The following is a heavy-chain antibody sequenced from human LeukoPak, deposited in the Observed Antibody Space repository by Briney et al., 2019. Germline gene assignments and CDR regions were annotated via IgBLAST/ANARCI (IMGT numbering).Heavy chain of an antibody. CDR3: ARAGSGKRQLDY. V-gene: IGHV4-59*12. J-gene: IGHJ4*02. D-gene: IGHD6-13*01. Sequence: SETLTLTCTVSGGSIRGLYLSWIRQSPGMGLEWIGYIYYSGNTNYNPSLKSRVTISLDTSRSQSSLKLTSVTAADTAVYYCARAGSGKRQLDYWGQGTVVTVSS. CDR1: GGSIRGLY. CDR2: IYYSGNT.